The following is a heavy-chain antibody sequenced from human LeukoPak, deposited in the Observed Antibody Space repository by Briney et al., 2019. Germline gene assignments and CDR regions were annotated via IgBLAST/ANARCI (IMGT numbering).Heavy chain of an antibody. CDR1: GYTFTSYY. D-gene: IGHD6-19*01. CDR3: ATDPFDEYSSGWTPFDY. CDR2: INPNSGGT. Sequence: ASVKVSCKASGYTFTSYYMHWVRQAPGQGLEWMGWINPNSGGTNYAQKFQGRVTMTRDTSISTAYMELSRLRSDDTAVYYCATDPFDEYSSGWTPFDYWGQGTLVTVSS. V-gene: IGHV1-2*02. J-gene: IGHJ4*02.